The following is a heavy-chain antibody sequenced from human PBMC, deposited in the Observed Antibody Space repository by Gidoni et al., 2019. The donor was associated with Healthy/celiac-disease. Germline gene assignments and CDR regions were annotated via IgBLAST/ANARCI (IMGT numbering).Heavy chain of an antibody. CDR1: GGTFSSYA. D-gene: IGHD2-2*01. J-gene: IGHJ5*02. CDR3: ARDPIVVVPAAIPSWFDP. Sequence: QVQLVQSGAEVKKPGSSVKVSCKASGGTFSSYASSWVRQAPGQGLEWMGGIIPIFGTANYAQKFQGRVTITADESASTAYMELSSLRSEDTAVYYCARDPIVVVPAAIPSWFDPWGQGTLVTVSS. V-gene: IGHV1-69*01. CDR2: IIPIFGTA.